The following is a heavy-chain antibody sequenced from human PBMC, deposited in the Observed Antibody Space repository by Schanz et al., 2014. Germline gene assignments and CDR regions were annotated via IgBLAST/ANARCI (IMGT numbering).Heavy chain of an antibody. CDR3: AKERDITGWNRGDS. CDR1: GFAFSDYG. CDR2: ISYDGNEK. J-gene: IGHJ4*02. Sequence: QVQLVESGGGVVQPGKSLRLSCAASGFAFSDYGMHWVRQAPGKGLEWVAFISYDGNEKHYPDSVKGRFTISRDNSRNTLFLQMESLRTEDTAVYHCAKERDITGWNRGDSWGQGTLVTVSS. V-gene: IGHV3-30*18. D-gene: IGHD6-19*01.